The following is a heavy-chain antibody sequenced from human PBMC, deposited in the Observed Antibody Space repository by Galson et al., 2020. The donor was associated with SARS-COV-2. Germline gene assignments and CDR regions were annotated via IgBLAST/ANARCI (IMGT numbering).Heavy chain of an antibody. CDR3: ARERGRDYGSGSYYYGMDV. CDR1: GFTFSSYW. CDR2: IKQDGSDK. J-gene: IGHJ6*02. D-gene: IGHD3-10*01. V-gene: IGHV3-7*03. Sequence: GGSLRLSCPASGFTFSSYWMSWVRQAPGKGLEWVANIKQDGSDKYYVDSVKGRFTISRDNAKNSLYLQMNSLRAEDTAVYYCARERGRDYGSGSYYYGMDVWGQGTTVTVSS.